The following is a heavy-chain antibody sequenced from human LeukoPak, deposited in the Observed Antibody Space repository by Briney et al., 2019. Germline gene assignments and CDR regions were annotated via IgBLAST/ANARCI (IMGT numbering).Heavy chain of an antibody. V-gene: IGHV5-51*01. D-gene: IGHD3-22*01. J-gene: IGHJ3*02. Sequence: GESLKISCKGSGYSFTSYWIGWVRQMPGKGLEWMGIIYPGDSDTRYSPSFQGQVTISADKSISTAYLQWSSLKASDTAMYYCARQPPQYYYDSSGYYTTGAFDIWGQGTMVTVSS. CDR2: IYPGDSDT. CDR3: ARQPPQYYYDSSGYYTTGAFDI. CDR1: GYSFTSYW.